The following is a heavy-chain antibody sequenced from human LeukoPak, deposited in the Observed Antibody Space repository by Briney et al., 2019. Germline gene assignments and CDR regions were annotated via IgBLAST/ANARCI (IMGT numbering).Heavy chain of an antibody. Sequence: SVKVSCKASGGTFSSYAISWVRQATGQGLEWMGGIIPIFGTANYAQKFQGRVTITADESTSTAHMELSSLRSEDTAVYYCARDISSGYDAFDIWGQGTMVTVSS. D-gene: IGHD3-22*01. CDR2: IIPIFGTA. CDR1: GGTFSSYA. J-gene: IGHJ3*02. CDR3: ARDISSGYDAFDI. V-gene: IGHV1-69*13.